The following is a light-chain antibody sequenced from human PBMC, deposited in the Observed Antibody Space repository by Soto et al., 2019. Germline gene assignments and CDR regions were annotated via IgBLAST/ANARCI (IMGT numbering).Light chain of an antibody. CDR3: QPYGSSPWT. J-gene: IGKJ1*01. CDR1: QRVSSSY. Sequence: EIVLTQSPGTLSLSPGERATLSCRASQRVSSSYLAWYQQKPGQAPRLLIYGASSRATGIPDRFSGSGSGTDFTLTISRLEPEDFAVYYCQPYGSSPWTFGQGTKVEIQ. CDR2: GAS. V-gene: IGKV3-20*01.